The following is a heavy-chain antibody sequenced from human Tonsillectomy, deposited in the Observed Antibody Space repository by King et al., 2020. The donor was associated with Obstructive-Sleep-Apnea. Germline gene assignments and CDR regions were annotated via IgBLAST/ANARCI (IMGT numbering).Heavy chain of an antibody. D-gene: IGHD6-6*01. V-gene: IGHV4-39*07. CDR2: IYYSGST. CDR3: AGARNIAPPSLPENWFDP. CDR1: GGSISSSSYY. J-gene: IGHJ5*02. Sequence: QLQESGPGLVKPSETLSLTCTVSGGSISSSSYYWGWIRQPPGKGLEWIGSIYYSGSTYYNPSLKSRVTISVDTSKNQFSLKLSSVTAADTAVYYCAGARNIAPPSLPENWFDPWGQGTLVTVSS.